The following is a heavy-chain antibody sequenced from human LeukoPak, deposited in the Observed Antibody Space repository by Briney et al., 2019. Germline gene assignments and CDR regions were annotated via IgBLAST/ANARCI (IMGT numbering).Heavy chain of an antibody. J-gene: IGHJ4*02. CDR2: IKSKTDGGTT. D-gene: IGHD5-24*01. CDR1: GFTFSNAW. Sequence: GGSLRLSCAASGFTFSNAWMSWVRQAPGKGLEWVGRIKSKTDGGTTDYAAPVKGRFTISRDDSKNTLYLQMNSLKTEDTAVYYCTTDCCPLEMATIEGYWGQGTLVTVSS. V-gene: IGHV3-15*01. CDR3: TTDCCPLEMATIEGY.